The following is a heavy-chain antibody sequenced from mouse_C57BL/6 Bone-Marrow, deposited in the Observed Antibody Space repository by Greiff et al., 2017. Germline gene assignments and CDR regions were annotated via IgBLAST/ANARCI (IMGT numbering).Heavy chain of an antibody. Sequence: QVQLQQSGAELVRPGSSVKLSCKASGYTFTSYWMDWVKQRPGQGLEWIGNIYPSDSETHYNQKFKDKATLTVDKSSSTAYMQLSSLTSEDSAVYYCARSNYGNPYAMDYWGQGTSVTVSS. J-gene: IGHJ4*01. CDR3: ARSNYGNPYAMDY. D-gene: IGHD2-1*01. CDR2: IYPSDSET. V-gene: IGHV1-61*01. CDR1: GYTFTSYW.